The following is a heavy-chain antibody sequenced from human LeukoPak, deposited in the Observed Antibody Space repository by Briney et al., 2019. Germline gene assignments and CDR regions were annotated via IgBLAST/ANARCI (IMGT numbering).Heavy chain of an antibody. D-gene: IGHD3-16*02. CDR1: GYTLTELS. Sequence: GASVKVSCKVSGYTLTELSMHWVRQAPGKGLEWMGGFDPEDGETIYAQKFQGRVTMTEDTSTDTAYMELSSLRSEDTAVYYCAISSLGRLGELSLTFDYWGQGTLVTVSS. CDR3: AISSLGRLGELSLTFDY. J-gene: IGHJ4*02. CDR2: FDPEDGET. V-gene: IGHV1-24*01.